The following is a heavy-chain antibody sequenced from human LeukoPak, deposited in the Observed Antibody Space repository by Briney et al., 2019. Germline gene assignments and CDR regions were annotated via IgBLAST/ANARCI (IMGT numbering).Heavy chain of an antibody. D-gene: IGHD6-19*01. CDR1: GFTFSTYA. Sequence: TGGSLRLSCAASGFTFSTYAMSWVRQAPGKGLEWVSAISGSGGSTYYADSVKGRFTISRDNSKNTLYLQMNSLRAEDTAVYYCAKTPVRVRDTRLDWSQGTLVTVSS. V-gene: IGHV3-23*01. J-gene: IGHJ4*02. CDR3: AKTPVRVRDTRLD. CDR2: ISGSGGST.